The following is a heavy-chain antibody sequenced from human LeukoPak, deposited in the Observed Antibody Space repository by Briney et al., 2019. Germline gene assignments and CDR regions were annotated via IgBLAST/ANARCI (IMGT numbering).Heavy chain of an antibody. CDR3: ARDGRWDNRNDDPYFDY. V-gene: IGHV1-46*01. CDR2: INPSGGAP. CDR1: GYTFTSHF. Sequence: VASVKVSCKASGYTFTSHFIHWVRQAPGQGLEWMGIINPSGGAPSYAQKFQGRVTMTTDTSTSTVHMDLSSLRSDDTAVYYCARDGRWDNRNDDPYFDYWGQGTLVTVSS. J-gene: IGHJ4*02. D-gene: IGHD1-1*01.